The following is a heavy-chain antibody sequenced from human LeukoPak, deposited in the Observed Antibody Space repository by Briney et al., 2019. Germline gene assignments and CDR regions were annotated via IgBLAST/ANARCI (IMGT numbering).Heavy chain of an antibody. J-gene: IGHJ4*02. V-gene: IGHV3-64D*06. CDR1: GFTFITHA. Sequence: PGGSLRLSCSASGFTFITHAIHWVRQAPGKGLEYVSAISNNGDRTYYADSVKGRFTISRDNSKNTLYLQMSSLRAEDTAVYYCVKGACSTTSCHLDYWGQGTLVSVSS. D-gene: IGHD2-2*01. CDR3: VKGACSTTSCHLDY. CDR2: ISNNGDRT.